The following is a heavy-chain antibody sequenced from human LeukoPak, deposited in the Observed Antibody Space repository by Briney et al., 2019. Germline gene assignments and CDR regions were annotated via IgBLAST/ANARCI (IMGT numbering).Heavy chain of an antibody. Sequence: AGGSLRLSCSVSGFTFCTYVMHWVRQAPGKGLEYVSAISSNGDNTYYADSVKGRFTISRDNSKNTLYLQMSSLRADDTAVYYCVRGTGYWGQGTLVTVSS. J-gene: IGHJ4*02. V-gene: IGHV3-64D*06. CDR3: VRGTGY. CDR2: ISSNGDNT. CDR1: GFTFCTYV.